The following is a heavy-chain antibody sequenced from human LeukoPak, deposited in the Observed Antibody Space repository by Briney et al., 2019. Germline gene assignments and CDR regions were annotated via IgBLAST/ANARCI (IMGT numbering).Heavy chain of an antibody. CDR1: GFTFRIYP. CDR3: ARAGGNYYYYGMDV. D-gene: IGHD5-24*01. Sequence: PGGSLRLSCAASGFTFRIYPMHWVRQAPGKGLEWVAIISNDESNKYYADSVKGRFTISRDNSKNTLYLQMNSLRGEDTAVYYCARAGGNYYYYGMDVWGQGTTVTVSS. CDR2: ISNDESNK. V-gene: IGHV3-30-3*01. J-gene: IGHJ6*02.